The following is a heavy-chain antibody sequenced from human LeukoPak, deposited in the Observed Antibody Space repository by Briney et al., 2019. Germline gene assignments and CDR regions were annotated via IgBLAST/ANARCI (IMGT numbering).Heavy chain of an antibody. CDR3: ISDHTGHDDY. Sequence: GGSLRLSCAASGFTFSSYWMHWVRQAPGKGLVWVSRISTDGSSTTYADSVKGRFTISRDNAKNTVSLQMNSLRAEDTAVYYCISDHTGHDDYWGQGTLVTVSS. V-gene: IGHV3-74*01. J-gene: IGHJ4*02. CDR1: GFTFSSYW. D-gene: IGHD1-1*01. CDR2: ISTDGSST.